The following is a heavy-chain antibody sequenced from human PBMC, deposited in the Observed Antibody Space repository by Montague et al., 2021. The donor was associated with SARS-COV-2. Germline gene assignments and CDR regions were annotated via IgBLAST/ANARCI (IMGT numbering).Heavy chain of an antibody. CDR3: ARLRDGVVPSPILGVGPYYSYYYMDV. CDR2: INHGGST. J-gene: IGHJ6*03. Sequence: SETRSLTCAVHGTSFSGYYWNWIRQPPGKGLEWIGEINHGGSTKYSPSLKSRLTISADTSKNQFSLKLTSVAAADTAVYYCARLRDGVVPSPILGVGPYYSYYYMDVWGRGTRSPSP. V-gene: IGHV4-34*01. CDR1: GTSFSGYY. D-gene: IGHD3-10*01.